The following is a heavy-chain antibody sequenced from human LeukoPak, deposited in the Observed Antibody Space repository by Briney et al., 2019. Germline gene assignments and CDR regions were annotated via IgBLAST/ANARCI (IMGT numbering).Heavy chain of an antibody. J-gene: IGHJ4*02. V-gene: IGHV3-48*04. D-gene: IGHD1-26*01. CDR3: ARVRGSYCSDY. Sequence: GGSLRLSCAASGFTLSSYSMNWVRQAPGKGLEWVSYISSSSSTIYYADSVKGRFTISRDNAKNSLYLQMNSLRAEDTAVYYCARVRGSYCSDYWGQGTLVTVSS. CDR1: GFTLSSYS. CDR2: ISSSSSTI.